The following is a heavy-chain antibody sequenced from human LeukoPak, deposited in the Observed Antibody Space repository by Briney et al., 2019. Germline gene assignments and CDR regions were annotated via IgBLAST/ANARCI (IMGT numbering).Heavy chain of an antibody. D-gene: IGHD2-2*01. J-gene: IGHJ4*02. CDR2: IYPGDSDT. Sequence: GESLKISCKGSGYSFTSYWIGWVRQMPGKGLEWMGIIYPGDSDTRYSPSFQGQVSISADKYIGTAYLQWSSLKASDTAMYYCARPSPSTDYYFDYWGQGSLVTVSS. CDR3: ARPSPSTDYYFDY. CDR1: GYSFTSYW. V-gene: IGHV5-51*01.